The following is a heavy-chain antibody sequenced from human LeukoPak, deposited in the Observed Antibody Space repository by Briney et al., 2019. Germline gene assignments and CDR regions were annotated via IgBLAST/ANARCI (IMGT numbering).Heavy chain of an antibody. J-gene: IGHJ3*02. D-gene: IGHD3-16*02. CDR1: GGTFSSYA. Sequence: GASVKVSCKASGGTFSSYAISWVRQAPGQGLEWMGGIIPIFGTANYAQKFQGRVTITTDESTSTAYMELSSLRSEGTAVYYCARARGSYRPRDAFDIWGQGTMVTVSS. CDR3: ARARGSYRPRDAFDI. V-gene: IGHV1-69*05. CDR2: IIPIFGTA.